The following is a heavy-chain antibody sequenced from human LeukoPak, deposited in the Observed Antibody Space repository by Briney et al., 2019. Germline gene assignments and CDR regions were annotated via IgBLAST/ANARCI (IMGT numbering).Heavy chain of an antibody. CDR1: GFTFSSYG. J-gene: IGHJ6*02. V-gene: IGHV3-33*01. CDR3: AREGDSRTWYYGTDV. Sequence: GGSLRLSCAASGFTFSSYGVHWVRQAPGKGLEWVAVIWYDGSNKYYADSVKGRFTISRDNSKNTLYLQMNSLRAEDTAVYYCAREGDSRTWYYGTDVWGQGTTVTVSS. CDR2: IWYDGSNK. D-gene: IGHD2-15*01.